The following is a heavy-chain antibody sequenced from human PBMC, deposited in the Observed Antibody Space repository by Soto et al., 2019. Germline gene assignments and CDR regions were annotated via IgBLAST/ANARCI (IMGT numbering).Heavy chain of an antibody. Sequence: QVQLQESGPGLVKPSDTLSLTCAVSGYSVTNSNWWGWIRQPPGKGLEWIGYIYYSGSTSYIPSLKSRVTMSLDTSKNQVSLKLKSVTAVDTALYYCARLISGTFEAFDIWGQGTMVTASS. CDR1: GYSVTNSNW. J-gene: IGHJ3*02. CDR2: IYYSGST. D-gene: IGHD1-26*01. CDR3: ARLISGTFEAFDI. V-gene: IGHV4-28*01.